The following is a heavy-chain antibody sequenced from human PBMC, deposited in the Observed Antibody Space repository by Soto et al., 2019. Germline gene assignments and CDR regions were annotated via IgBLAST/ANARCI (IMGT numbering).Heavy chain of an antibody. J-gene: IGHJ6*02. V-gene: IGHV3-21*01. D-gene: IGHD3-3*01. CDR1: GFTFSSYS. Sequence: EVQLVESGGGLVKPGGSLRLSCAASGFTFSSYSMNWVRQAPGKGLEWVSSISSSSSYIYYADSVKGRFTISRDNAKNSLYLQMNSLRAEDTAVYYCARDSATIFGVVIGSYYYGMDVWGQGTTVTVSS. CDR3: ARDSATIFGVVIGSYYYGMDV. CDR2: ISSSSSYI.